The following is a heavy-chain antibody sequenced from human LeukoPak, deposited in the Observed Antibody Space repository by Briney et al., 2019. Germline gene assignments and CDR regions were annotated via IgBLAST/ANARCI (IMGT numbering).Heavy chain of an antibody. V-gene: IGHV3-48*02. Sequence: PGGSLRLSCAASGFTFSSYNMNWVRQAPGKGLEWVSYISSSSITIYYADSVKGRITISRDNAMNSLYLQMNSLRDEDTAVYYCARDGYGVLDYWGQGTLVTVSS. CDR2: ISSSSITI. CDR3: ARDGYGVLDY. J-gene: IGHJ4*02. CDR1: GFTFSSYN. D-gene: IGHD4-17*01.